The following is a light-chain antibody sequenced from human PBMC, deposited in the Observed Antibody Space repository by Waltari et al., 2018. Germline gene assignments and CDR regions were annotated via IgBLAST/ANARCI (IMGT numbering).Light chain of an antibody. CDR1: SSDAGCYDY. J-gene: IGLJ1*01. CDR2: EVS. Sequence: QSALTQPPPASRSPGQPVTIPCPGTSSDAGCYDYVPWYQQHPGKAPKPMIYEVSKRPSGVPDRFSGSKSGSTASLTVSGLQAEDEADYYCSSFAGSANVFGTGTKVSVL. CDR3: SSFAGSANV. V-gene: IGLV2-8*01.